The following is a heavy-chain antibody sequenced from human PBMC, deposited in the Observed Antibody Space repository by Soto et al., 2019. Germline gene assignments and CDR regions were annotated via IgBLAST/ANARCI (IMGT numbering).Heavy chain of an antibody. Sequence: XTLSLACIASGXSLSSSSYYWGWIRQPPGNGLDWIGSIYYSGRTYYNTSLKSRVTISIDTSKKTFSLKLSSVTATDTAVYYCARQRTTVVTQDYFDHWGQGALVTVSS. CDR2: IYYSGRT. CDR1: GXSLSSSSYY. J-gene: IGHJ4*02. V-gene: IGHV4-39*01. CDR3: ARQRTTVVTQDYFDH. D-gene: IGHD2-21*02.